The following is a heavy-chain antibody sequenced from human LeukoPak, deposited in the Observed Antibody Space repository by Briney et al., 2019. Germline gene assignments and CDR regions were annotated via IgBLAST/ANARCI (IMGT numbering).Heavy chain of an antibody. Sequence: PGGSLRLSCAASGFTVSSKYMNWVRQAPGEGLEWVSVIYTGGYTYYADSVKGRFTISRDNSKNTLHLQMNSLRAEDAAVYYCAGATYDILTGYAPLDYWGQGTLVTVSS. CDR3: AGATYDILTGYAPLDY. D-gene: IGHD3-9*01. J-gene: IGHJ4*02. CDR2: IYTGGYT. V-gene: IGHV3-66*01. CDR1: GFTVSSKY.